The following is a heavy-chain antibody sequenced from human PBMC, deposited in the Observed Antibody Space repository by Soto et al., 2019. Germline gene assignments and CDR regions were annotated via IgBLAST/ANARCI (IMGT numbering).Heavy chain of an antibody. CDR1: GSTFTSNG. CDR2: ISTYNENM. J-gene: IGHJ6*02. Sequence: GASVKVSCKVSGSTFTSNGIGWVRQAPGQRLEWMGWISTYNENMNSSPQLQGRLTMTTDTSATTAYMELTNLKFDDTALYYCAYVGGEGDCDYAVDLWGQGTTVTVSS. D-gene: IGHD2-21*01. V-gene: IGHV1-18*04. CDR3: AYVGGEGDCDYAVDL.